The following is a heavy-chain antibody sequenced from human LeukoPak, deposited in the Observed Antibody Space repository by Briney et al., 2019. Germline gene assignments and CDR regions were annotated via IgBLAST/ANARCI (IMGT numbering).Heavy chain of an antibody. D-gene: IGHD1-14*01. V-gene: IGHV3-48*01. CDR2: ISTSSSAI. CDR1: GFTFSSYS. J-gene: IGHJ4*02. Sequence: PGGSLRLSCAASGFTFSSYSLNWVRQAPGKGLEWVSYISTSSSAIYYADSVKGRFTISRDNSKNTLYLEMNGLRAEDTAVYYCAKDIRMDPYWGQGTLVTVSS. CDR3: AKDIRMDPY.